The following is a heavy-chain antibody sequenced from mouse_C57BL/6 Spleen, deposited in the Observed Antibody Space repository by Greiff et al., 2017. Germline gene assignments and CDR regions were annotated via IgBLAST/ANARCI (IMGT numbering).Heavy chain of an antibody. V-gene: IGHV10-3*01. Sequence: EVMLVESGGGLVQPKGSLKLSCAASGFTFNTYAMHWVRQAPGTGLEWVARIRSKSSNNATYYADSVKDRFTISRDDSQSMLYLQMNNLKTEDTAMYYCVRDLYSMDYWGQGTSVTVSS. CDR2: IRSKSSNNAT. CDR1: GFTFNTYA. CDR3: VRDLYSMDY. J-gene: IGHJ4*01.